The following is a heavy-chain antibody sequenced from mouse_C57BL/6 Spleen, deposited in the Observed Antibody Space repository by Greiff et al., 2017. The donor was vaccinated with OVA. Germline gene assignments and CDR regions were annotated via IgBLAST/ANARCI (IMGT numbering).Heavy chain of an antibody. CDR3: VSDYGSSYWFAY. Sequence: EVQRVESGGGLVQPKGSLKLSCAASGFSFNTYAMNWVRQAPGKGLEWVARIRSKSNNYATYYADSVKDRFTISRDDSESMLYLQMNNLKTEDTAMYYCVSDYGSSYWFAYWGQGTLVTVSA. J-gene: IGHJ3*01. CDR1: GFSFNTYA. CDR2: IRSKSNNYAT. D-gene: IGHD1-1*01. V-gene: IGHV10-1*01.